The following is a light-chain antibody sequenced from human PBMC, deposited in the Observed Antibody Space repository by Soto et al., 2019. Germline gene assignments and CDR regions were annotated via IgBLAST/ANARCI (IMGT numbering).Light chain of an antibody. J-gene: IGLJ1*01. CDR3: QSFDNGLIAYV. V-gene: IGLV1-40*01. Sequence: QSVLTQPPSGSGAPGQRVTISCTGASSNVGPADAGHCYQHIAGTSPKLPSYADSSRPSWGRGRLSACKSGSSASLSITGLQAEEAADSYCQSFDNGLIAYVFGTGTKVTVL. CDR2: ADS. CDR1: SSNVGPADA.